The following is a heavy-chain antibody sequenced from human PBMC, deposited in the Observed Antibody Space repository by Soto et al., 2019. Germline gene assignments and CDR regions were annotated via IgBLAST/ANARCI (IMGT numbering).Heavy chain of an antibody. Sequence: QVQLEQSGSEVKKPGSSVRVSCKTSGSTFSTYAINWVRQATGQGLEWMGAIIPLFRTADYSQKFQVRVTITADESTSTAYMELSSPRVDVTAVYFCARPKGTYSSGYYYFDFWGQGTRVTDSS. CDR1: GSTFSTYA. D-gene: IGHD6-19*01. J-gene: IGHJ4*02. CDR2: IIPLFRTA. CDR3: ARPKGTYSSGYYYFDF. V-gene: IGHV1-69*01.